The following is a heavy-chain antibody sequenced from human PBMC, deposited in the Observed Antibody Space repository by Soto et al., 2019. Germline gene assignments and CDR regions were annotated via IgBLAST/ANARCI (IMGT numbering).Heavy chain of an antibody. V-gene: IGHV1-69*13. Sequence: GASVKVSCKASGGTFSSYAISWVRQAPGQGLEWMGGIIPIFGTANYAQKFQGRVTITADESTSTAYMELSSLRSEDTAVYYCARGPLAYRGSYYRRSDAFDIWGQGTLVTVSS. CDR2: IIPIFGTA. CDR3: ARGPLAYRGSYYRRSDAFDI. D-gene: IGHD1-26*01. CDR1: GGTFSSYA. J-gene: IGHJ3*02.